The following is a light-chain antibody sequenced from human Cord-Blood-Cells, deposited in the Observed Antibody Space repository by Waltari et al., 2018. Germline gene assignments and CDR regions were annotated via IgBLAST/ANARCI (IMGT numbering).Light chain of an antibody. Sequence: QSVLTQPPSASGTPGQRVTISCSGGSSNIGSTYVYWYQQLPGTAPKRLIYRNNQRPSGVPDRFSGSKSGTSASLAISGLRSEDEADYYCAAWDDSLSGWVFGGGTKLTVL. J-gene: IGLJ3*02. CDR2: RNN. V-gene: IGLV1-47*01. CDR1: SSNIGSTY. CDR3: AAWDDSLSGWV.